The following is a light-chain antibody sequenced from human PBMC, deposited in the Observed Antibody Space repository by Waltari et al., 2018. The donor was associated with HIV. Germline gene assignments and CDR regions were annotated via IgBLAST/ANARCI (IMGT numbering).Light chain of an antibody. CDR1: SNDVGGFNY. CDR3: CSYSSSGTVL. CDR2: GVS. Sequence: HSVLTQPASMSGPLGQSITISCLGSSNDVGGFNYDYWYQQSPDKAPRLVNYGVSNRPAVVAGRVSGSKAGSAASLTTCGLQPEEEADYYCCSYSSSGTVLFGGGTRLTVL. J-gene: IGLJ2*01. V-gene: IGLV2-14*03.